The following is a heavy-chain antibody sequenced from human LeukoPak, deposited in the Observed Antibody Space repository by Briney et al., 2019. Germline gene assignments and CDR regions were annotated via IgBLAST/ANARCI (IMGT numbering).Heavy chain of an antibody. CDR3: ASYSYYMDV. D-gene: IGHD2-21*01. Sequence: SETPSLTCSVSGGSISSNYWSWIRQPPGKGLEWIGYIYYRGSTNYNPSLKSRVTISVDTSKNQFSLKLSSVTAADTAVYYCASYSYYMDVWGKGTTVTVSS. V-gene: IGHV4-59*01. J-gene: IGHJ6*03. CDR2: IYYRGST. CDR1: GGSISSNY.